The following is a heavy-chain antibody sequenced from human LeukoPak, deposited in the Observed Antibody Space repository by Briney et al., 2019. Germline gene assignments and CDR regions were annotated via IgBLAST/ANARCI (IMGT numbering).Heavy chain of an antibody. V-gene: IGHV4-30-4*08. CDR1: GGSISSGDYY. Sequence: PSETLSLTCTVSGGSISSGDYYWSWIRQPPGKGLEWIGYIYYSGSTYYNPSLKSRVTISVDTSKNQFSLKLSSVTAADTAVYYCARIIAARHVGDGDYFDYWGQGTLVTVSS. CDR2: IYYSGST. CDR3: ARIIAARHVGDGDYFDY. J-gene: IGHJ4*02. D-gene: IGHD6-6*01.